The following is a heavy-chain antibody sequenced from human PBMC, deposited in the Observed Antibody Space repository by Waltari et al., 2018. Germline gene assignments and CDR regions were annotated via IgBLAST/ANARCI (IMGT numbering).Heavy chain of an antibody. J-gene: IGHJ4*02. CDR1: GFTFSIYW. CDR3: ARDPHYSNFDY. V-gene: IGHV3-7*01. Sequence: EVHLVESGGGLVQPGGSLRLSCAASGFTFSIYWMTWVRQAPGKGLEWLSNIKGDGLQKNSLASVKGRFTISRDTANNSLYLQMNSLRAEDTAVYYCARDPHYSNFDYWGQGTLVTVSS. D-gene: IGHD4-4*01. CDR2: IKGDGLQK.